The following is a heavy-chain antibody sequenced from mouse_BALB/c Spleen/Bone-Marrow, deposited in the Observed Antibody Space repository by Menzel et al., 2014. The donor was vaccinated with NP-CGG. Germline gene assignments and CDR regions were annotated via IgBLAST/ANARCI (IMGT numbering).Heavy chain of an antibody. Sequence: QVQLQQSGPGLVAPSQSLSITCTVSGFSLTDYGVSWIRQPPGKGLEWLGVIWGGGSTYYNSALKSRLSISKDNSKSQVFLKMNSLQTVDSAMYYCAKLGRSYYYFDVWGAVTTVTVSS. V-gene: IGHV2-6-5*01. J-gene: IGHJ1*01. D-gene: IGHD1-1*01. CDR3: AKLGRSYYYFDV. CDR2: IWGGGST. CDR1: GFSLTDYG.